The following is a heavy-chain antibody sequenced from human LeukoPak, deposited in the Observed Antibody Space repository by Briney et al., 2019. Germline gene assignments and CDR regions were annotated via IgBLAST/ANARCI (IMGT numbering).Heavy chain of an antibody. CDR1: GFTFSSYA. CDR2: ISGSGGST. CDR3: AKGIIGSYSSGSLVFDY. V-gene: IGHV3-23*01. D-gene: IGHD6-19*01. J-gene: IGHJ4*02. Sequence: GGSLSLSWAASGFTFSSYAMSWVRQAPGKGLEWVSAISGSGGSTYYAHSVKGRFTISRDNSKNTLYLQMNSLRAEDTAVYYCAKGIIGSYSSGSLVFDYWGQGTLVTVSS.